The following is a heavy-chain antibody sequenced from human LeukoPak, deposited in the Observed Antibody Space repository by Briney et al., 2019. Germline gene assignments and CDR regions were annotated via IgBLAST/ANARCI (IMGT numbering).Heavy chain of an antibody. D-gene: IGHD3-10*01. CDR1: GFTFTSNA. V-gene: IGHV3-23*01. CDR3: AKMERLTGIDY. CDR2: ISGSGGST. J-gene: IGHJ4*02. Sequence: GGSLRLSCAASGFTFTSNAMSWVRQAPGKGLEWVSGISGSGGSTYYADSVKGRFTISRDNSKNTLYLQMNSRRAEDTAVYYCAKMERLTGIDYWGQGTLVTVSS.